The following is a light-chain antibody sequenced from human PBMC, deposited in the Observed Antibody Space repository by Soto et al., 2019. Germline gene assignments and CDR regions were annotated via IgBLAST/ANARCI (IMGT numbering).Light chain of an antibody. CDR3: QQYNNWPRT. Sequence: EIVLTQSPGTLSVSPGERADLSCRASQSVSTNLAWFQQKPGQAPRLLIYGASTRATGIPARFSGSGSGTEFTLTINSLQSEDLAVYYCQQYNNWPRTFGQGTKVEIK. V-gene: IGKV3-15*01. J-gene: IGKJ1*01. CDR2: GAS. CDR1: QSVSTN.